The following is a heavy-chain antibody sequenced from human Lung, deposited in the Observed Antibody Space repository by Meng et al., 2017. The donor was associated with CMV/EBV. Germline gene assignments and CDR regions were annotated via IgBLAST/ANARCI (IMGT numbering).Heavy chain of an antibody. V-gene: IGHV4-59*01. CDR3: ARDRRPLSNNWFDP. Sequence: SXTXSLXCTVSGGSISSYYWSWIRQPPGKGLEWIGYIYYSGSTIYNPSLKSRVTISVDTSKNEFSLKLSSVTAADTAIYYCARDRRPLSNNWFDPWGQGTLVTVSS. CDR2: IYYSGST. CDR1: GGSISSYY. D-gene: IGHD2/OR15-2a*01. J-gene: IGHJ5*02.